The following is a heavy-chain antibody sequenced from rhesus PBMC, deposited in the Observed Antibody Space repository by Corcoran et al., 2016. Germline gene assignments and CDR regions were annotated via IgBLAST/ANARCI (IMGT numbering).Heavy chain of an antibody. CDR3: ARDLGATVATPDY. V-gene: IGHV3-59*01. CDR2: ISNGGGST. Sequence: EVQLVESGGGLAKHGGSLRLSCAASGLTFSDYYLLWVRQASGGGMEWVSRISNGGGSTWYAVSVKCRVTISRKNAKNTLYLQMDSLRPEDTAVYYCARDLGATVATPDYWGQGVLVTVSS. D-gene: IGHD4-29*01. J-gene: IGHJ4*01. CDR1: GLTFSDYY.